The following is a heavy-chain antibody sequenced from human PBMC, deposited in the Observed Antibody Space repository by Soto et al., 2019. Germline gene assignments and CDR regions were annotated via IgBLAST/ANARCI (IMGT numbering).Heavy chain of an antibody. CDR1: GFTFSSYA. CDR3: AKDTHAPYYYDSSGPFDY. CDR2: ISGSGGST. Sequence: VQLLESGGGLVQPGGSLRLSCAASGFTFSSYAMSWVRQAPGKGLEWVSAISGSGGSTYYADSVKGRFTISRDNSKNTLYLQMNSLRAEDTAVYYCAKDTHAPYYYDSSGPFDYWGQGTLVTVSS. D-gene: IGHD3-22*01. V-gene: IGHV3-23*01. J-gene: IGHJ4*02.